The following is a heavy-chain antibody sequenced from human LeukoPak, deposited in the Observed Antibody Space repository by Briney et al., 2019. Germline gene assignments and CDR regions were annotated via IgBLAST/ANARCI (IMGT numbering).Heavy chain of an antibody. D-gene: IGHD2-2*01. CDR2: IYYSGST. CDR3: ARATPQYCSSTSFYRDYYYYYMDV. Sequence: SETLSLTCTVYGGSISSYYWSWIRPAPGKGLEGSGNIYYSGSTNYSPSLKSRVTISVDTSKNQFSLKLSSVTAADTAVYYCARATPQYCSSTSFYRDYYYYYMDVWGKGTTVTIS. J-gene: IGHJ6*03. V-gene: IGHV4-59*08. CDR1: GGSISSYY.